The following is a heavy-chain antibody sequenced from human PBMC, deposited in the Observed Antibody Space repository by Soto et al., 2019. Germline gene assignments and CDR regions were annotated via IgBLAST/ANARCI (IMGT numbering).Heavy chain of an antibody. V-gene: IGHV1-3*01. CDR3: ARGKLRFLEWLSSPYGMDV. CDR1: GYTFTSYA. Sequence: AASVKVSCKASGYTFTSYAMHWVRQAPGQRLEWMGWINAGNGNTKYSQKFQGRVTITRDTSASTAYMELSSLRSEDTAVYYCARGKLRFLEWLSSPYGMDVWGQGTTVTVSS. D-gene: IGHD3-3*01. J-gene: IGHJ6*02. CDR2: INAGNGNT.